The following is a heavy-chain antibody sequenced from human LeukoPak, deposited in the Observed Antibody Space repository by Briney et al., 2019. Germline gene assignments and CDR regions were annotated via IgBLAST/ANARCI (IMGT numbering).Heavy chain of an antibody. CDR3: ARATPHDYGDS. Sequence: GASVKVSCKASGYTXTGYYMHGVRQAPGQGLEWMGWINPNSGGTNYAQKFQGRVTMTRDTSISTAYMELSRLRSDDTAVYYCARATPHDYGDSWGQGTLVTVSS. CDR2: INPNSGGT. CDR1: GYTXTGYY. V-gene: IGHV1-2*02. J-gene: IGHJ4*02.